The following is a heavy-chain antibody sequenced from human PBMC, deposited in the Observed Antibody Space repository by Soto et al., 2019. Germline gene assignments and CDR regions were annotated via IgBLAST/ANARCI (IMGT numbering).Heavy chain of an antibody. J-gene: IGHJ4*02. Sequence: QVQLQESGPGLVKPSQTLSLTCTVSGGSISSGGYYWSWIRQHPGKGLEWIGYIYYSGSTYYNPSLKSRVTISVDTSKNQFSLKLSSVTAADTAVYYCARGPRSGYDILTGGDYWGQGTLVTVSS. CDR1: GGSISSGGYY. V-gene: IGHV4-31*03. CDR3: ARGPRSGYDILTGGDY. D-gene: IGHD3-9*01. CDR2: IYYSGST.